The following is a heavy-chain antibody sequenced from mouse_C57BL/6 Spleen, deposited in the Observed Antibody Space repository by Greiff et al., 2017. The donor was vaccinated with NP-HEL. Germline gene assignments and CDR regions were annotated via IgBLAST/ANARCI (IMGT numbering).Heavy chain of an antibody. Sequence: EVQLQQSGPVLVKPGASVKMSCKASGYTFTDYYMNWVKQSHGKSLEWIGVINPYNGGTSYNQKFKGKATLTVDKSSSTAYMELRSLTSEDSAVYYCARWSYGGDGGAWFAYWGQGTLVTVSA. CDR1: GYTFTDYY. D-gene: IGHD1-1*02. CDR2: INPYNGGT. J-gene: IGHJ3*01. CDR3: ARWSYGGDGGAWFAY. V-gene: IGHV1-19*01.